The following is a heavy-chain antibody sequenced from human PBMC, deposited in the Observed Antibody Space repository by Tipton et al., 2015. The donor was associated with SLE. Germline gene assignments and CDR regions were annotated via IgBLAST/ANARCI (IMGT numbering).Heavy chain of an antibody. CDR3: IPRGYSGY. CDR1: RVTLSSYG. D-gene: IGHD5-12*01. Sequence: SLRLSCEVSRVTLSSYGMHWVRQAPGKGLEWVGRIKSKADGGTTDYVAPVKGRFTMSRDDSKNTLYLQMNSLKTEDTAVYYCIPRGYSGYWGQGTLVTVSS. CDR2: IKSKADGGTT. V-gene: IGHV3-15*01. J-gene: IGHJ4*02.